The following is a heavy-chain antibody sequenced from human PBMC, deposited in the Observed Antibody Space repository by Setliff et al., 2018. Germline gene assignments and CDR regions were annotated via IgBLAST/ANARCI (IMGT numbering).Heavy chain of an antibody. J-gene: IGHJ6*03. CDR2: IIPIFGTA. CDR1: GGTFSSYA. CDR3: ARDNRIFGVELPHYYYMDV. Sequence: SVKVSCKASGGTFSSYAISWVRQAPGQGLEWMGGIIPIFGTANYAQKFQGRVTITADESTSTAYMELSSLRSEDTAVYYCARDNRIFGVELPHYYYMDVWGKGTTVTVSS. D-gene: IGHD3-3*01. V-gene: IGHV1-69*13.